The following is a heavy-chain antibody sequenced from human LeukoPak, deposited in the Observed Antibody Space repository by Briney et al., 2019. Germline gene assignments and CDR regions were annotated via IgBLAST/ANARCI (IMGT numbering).Heavy chain of an antibody. CDR2: TNHSGST. J-gene: IGHJ5*02. Sequence: PSETPSLTCAVYGGSFSGYYWSWIRQPPGEGLEWIGETNHSGSTNYNPSLKSRVTISVDTSKNQFSLKLSSVTAADTAVYYCARGAYSNYYHRSRWFDPWGQGTLVTVSS. CDR3: ARGAYSNYYHRSRWFDP. V-gene: IGHV4-34*01. CDR1: GGSFSGYY. D-gene: IGHD4-11*01.